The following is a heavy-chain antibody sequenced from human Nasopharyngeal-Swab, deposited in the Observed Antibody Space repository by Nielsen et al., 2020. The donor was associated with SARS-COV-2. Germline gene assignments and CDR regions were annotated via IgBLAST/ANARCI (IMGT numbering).Heavy chain of an antibody. CDR1: GYSFTSYG. D-gene: IGHD3-22*01. CDR3: ARDVVGAYYYDSSGYTDDAFDI. V-gene: IGHV1-18*01. CDR2: ISAYNGNT. J-gene: IGHJ3*02. Sequence: GESLKISCKGSGYSFTSYGISWVRQAPGQGLEWMGWISAYNGNTNYAQKLQGRVTMTTDTSTSTAYMELRSLRSDDTAVYYCARDVVGAYYYDSSGYTDDAFDIWGQGTMVTVSS.